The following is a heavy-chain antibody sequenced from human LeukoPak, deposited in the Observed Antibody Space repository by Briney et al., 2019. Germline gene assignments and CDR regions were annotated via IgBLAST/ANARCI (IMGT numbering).Heavy chain of an antibody. CDR3: ARDHERYFDY. Sequence: GSLRLSCAASGLTFSSYAMHWVRQAPGKGLEWVAVISYDGSNKYYADSVKGRFTISRDNSKNTLYLQMNSLRAEDTAVYYCARDHERYFDYWGQGTLVTVSS. CDR2: ISYDGSNK. V-gene: IGHV3-30-3*01. CDR1: GLTFSSYA. J-gene: IGHJ4*02.